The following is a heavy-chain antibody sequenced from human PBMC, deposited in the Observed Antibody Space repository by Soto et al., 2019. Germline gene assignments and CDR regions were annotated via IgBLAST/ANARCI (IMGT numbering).Heavy chain of an antibody. CDR3: ARGMMVRGVIPRRDYYYYGMDV. CDR2: ISAYNGNT. J-gene: IGHJ6*02. V-gene: IGHV1-18*01. CDR1: GYTFTSYG. D-gene: IGHD3-10*01. Sequence: QVQLVQSGAEVKKPGASVKVSCKASGYTFTSYGISWVRQAPGQGLEWMGWISAYNGNTNYAQKLQGRVTMTTDTSTSTAYMELRSLRSDDTAVYYCARGMMVRGVIPRRDYYYYGMDVWGQGTTVTVSS.